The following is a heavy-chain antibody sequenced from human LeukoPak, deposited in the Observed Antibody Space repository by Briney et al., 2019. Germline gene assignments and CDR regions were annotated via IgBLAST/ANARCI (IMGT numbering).Heavy chain of an antibody. CDR2: FDPEDGET. CDR1: GYTLTELS. D-gene: IGHD3-10*01. V-gene: IGHV1-24*01. Sequence: GASVKVSCKVSGYTLTELSMHWVRQAPGKGLEWMGGFDPEDGETIYAQKFQGRVTMTEDTSTDTAYMELSSLRSEDTAVYYCARGGLGPVRGVTTYYFDYWGQGTLVTVSS. CDR3: ARGGLGPVRGVTTYYFDY. J-gene: IGHJ4*02.